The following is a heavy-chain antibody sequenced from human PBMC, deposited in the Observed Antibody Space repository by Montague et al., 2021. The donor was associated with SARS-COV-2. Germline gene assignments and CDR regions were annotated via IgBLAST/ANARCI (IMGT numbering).Heavy chain of an antibody. Sequence: SETLSLTCAVSRGSFSNYYWTWIRQSPGKGLEWIGEINQGGAPNYTPSLKSRVTISLDTSKKQISLKLNSVTVADTAVFFCARGGPVQGSFRHFDSISSGALDIWAQGSLVIVS. V-gene: IGHV4-34*01. CDR3: ARGGPVQGSFRHFDSISSGALDI. CDR1: RGSFSNYY. J-gene: IGHJ3*02. CDR2: INQGGAP. D-gene: IGHD3-9*01.